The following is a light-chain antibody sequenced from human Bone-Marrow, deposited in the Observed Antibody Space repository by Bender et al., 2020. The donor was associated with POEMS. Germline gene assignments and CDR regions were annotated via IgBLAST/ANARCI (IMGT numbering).Light chain of an antibody. V-gene: IGLV3-21*03. CDR2: DDS. J-gene: IGLJ3*02. CDR3: QTWGTGTWV. Sequence: SYVLTQPASVSVAPGKTARITCGGNNIVGKIVHWYQQKPGQAPVLVVYDDSDRPSGIPERFSGSNSGAERYLIISSLQSEDEADYYCQTWGTGTWVFGGGTKLTVL. CDR1: NIVGKI.